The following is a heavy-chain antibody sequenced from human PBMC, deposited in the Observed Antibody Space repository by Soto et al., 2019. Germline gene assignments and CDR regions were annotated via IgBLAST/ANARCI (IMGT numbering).Heavy chain of an antibody. CDR1: GGSISSGDYF. V-gene: IGHV4-30-4*01. J-gene: IGHJ4*02. Sequence: QVRLQESGPGLVKPSQTLSLTCTVSGGSISSGDYFWSWVRQPPGKGLEWIGYIYYTGSTSYNPSLTSRSTMSVDTSQNQFSLKVSSVPAADTAVYFCARDDGYYRLYDYWGQGTLVTVSS. D-gene: IGHD3-3*01. CDR3: ARDDGYYRLYDY. CDR2: IYYTGST.